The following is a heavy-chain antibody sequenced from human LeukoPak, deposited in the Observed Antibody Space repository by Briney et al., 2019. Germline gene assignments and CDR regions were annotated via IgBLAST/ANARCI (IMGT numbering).Heavy chain of an antibody. CDR1: GFTFNSFS. CDR3: ATGDRGYYRPFDY. D-gene: IGHD3-22*01. V-gene: IGHV3-21*04. Sequence: PGGSLRLSCAASGFTFNSFSMNWVRQAPGKGLEWVSFISHSSISIYYADSVKGRFTISRDNAKNSLYLQMNSLRAEDTAAYSCATGDRGYYRPFDYWGQGTLVTVSS. CDR2: ISHSSISI. J-gene: IGHJ4*02.